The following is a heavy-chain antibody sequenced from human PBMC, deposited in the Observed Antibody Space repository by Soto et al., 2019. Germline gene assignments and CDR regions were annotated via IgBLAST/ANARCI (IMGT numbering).Heavy chain of an antibody. V-gene: IGHV3-23*01. CDR3: ARWSYLDY. J-gene: IGHJ4*02. CDR2: ISGSDGKT. D-gene: IGHD3-3*01. CDR1: GFSFGSYA. Sequence: GGSLRLSCAASGFSFGSYALSWVRQAPGKGLEWVSTISGSDGKTFYADSVKGRFSISRDTSQNTLYLQMNSLRADDTAIYYCARWSYLDYWGQGTLVTVSS.